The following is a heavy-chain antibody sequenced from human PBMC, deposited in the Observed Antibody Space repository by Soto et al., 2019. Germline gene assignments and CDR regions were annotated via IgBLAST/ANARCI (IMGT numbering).Heavy chain of an antibody. D-gene: IGHD2-2*02. CDR2: ISSSSSTI. CDR3: ARDEGYCSSTSCYTYWFDP. J-gene: IGHJ5*02. V-gene: IGHV3-48*02. Sequence: AGGSLRLSCAASGFTFSSYNMNWVRQAPGKGLECVSYISSSSSTIYYADSVKGRFTISRDNAKNSLYLQMNSLRDEDTAVYYCARDEGYCSSTSCYTYWFDPWGQGTLLTVSS. CDR1: GFTFSSYN.